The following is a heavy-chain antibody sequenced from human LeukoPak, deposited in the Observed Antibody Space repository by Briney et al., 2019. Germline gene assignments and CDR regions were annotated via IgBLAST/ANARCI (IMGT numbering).Heavy chain of an antibody. CDR1: GFTFSSYG. Sequence: PGRSLRLSCAASGFTFSSYGMHWVRQAPGKGLEWVAVIWYDGSNKYYADSVKGRFAISRDNSKNTLYLQMNSLRAEDTAVYYCARDDVDYGDNYYGMDVWGQGTTVTVSS. J-gene: IGHJ6*02. D-gene: IGHD4-17*01. CDR2: IWYDGSNK. V-gene: IGHV3-33*01. CDR3: ARDDVDYGDNYYGMDV.